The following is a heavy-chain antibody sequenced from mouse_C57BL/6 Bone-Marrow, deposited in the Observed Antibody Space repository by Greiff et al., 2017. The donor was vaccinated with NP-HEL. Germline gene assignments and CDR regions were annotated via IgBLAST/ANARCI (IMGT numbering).Heavy chain of an antibody. CDR3: ARNGYYSWFAY. V-gene: IGHV3-1*01. CDR1: GYSITSGYD. J-gene: IGHJ3*01. D-gene: IGHD2-3*01. Sequence: EVQLVESGPGMVKPSQSLSLTCTVTGYSITSGYDWHWIRHFPGNKLEWMGYISYSGSTNYNPSLKSRISITHDTSKNHFFLKLNSVTTEDTATYYCARNGYYSWFAYWGQGTLVTVSA. CDR2: ISYSGST.